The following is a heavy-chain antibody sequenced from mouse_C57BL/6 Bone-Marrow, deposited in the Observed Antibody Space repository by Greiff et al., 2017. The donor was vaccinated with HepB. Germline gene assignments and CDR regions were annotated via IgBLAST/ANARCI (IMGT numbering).Heavy chain of an antibody. D-gene: IGHD1-1*01. CDR3: AKPLFITTAAAMDY. Sequence: VKLMESGPGLVAPSQSLSITCTVSGFSLTSYGVSWVRQPPGKGLEWLGVIWGDGSTNYHSALISRLSISKDNSKSQVFLKLNSLQTDDTATYYCAKPLFITTAAAMDYWGQGTSVTVSS. J-gene: IGHJ4*01. CDR2: IWGDGST. CDR1: GFSLTSYG. V-gene: IGHV2-3*01.